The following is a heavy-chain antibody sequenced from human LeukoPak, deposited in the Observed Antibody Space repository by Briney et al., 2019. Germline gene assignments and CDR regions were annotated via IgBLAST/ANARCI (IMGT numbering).Heavy chain of an antibody. D-gene: IGHD3-16*01. CDR3: ARYTSDYTWGSPPPFFDY. V-gene: IGHV4-34*01. J-gene: IGHJ4*02. Sequence: SETLSLACAVYGGSFSGYYWSWIRQPPGKGLEWIGEINHSGSTNYNPSLKSRVTISVDTSKNQFSLKLSSVTAADTAVYYCARYTSDYTWGSPPPFFDYWGQGTLVTVSS. CDR1: GGSFSGYY. CDR2: INHSGST.